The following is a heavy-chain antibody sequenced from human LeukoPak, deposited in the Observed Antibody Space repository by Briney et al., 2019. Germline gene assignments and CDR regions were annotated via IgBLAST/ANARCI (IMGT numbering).Heavy chain of an antibody. Sequence: PSETLSLTCTVSGGSISSYYWSWIRQPPGKGLEWIGYIHYSGSTKYNPSLKSRVTISVDTSKNQFSLILSSVTAADTAVYYCARHSGYDLRWLDPWGQGTLVTVSS. CDR1: GGSISSYY. CDR2: IHYSGST. D-gene: IGHD5-12*01. J-gene: IGHJ5*02. V-gene: IGHV4-59*08. CDR3: ARHSGYDLRWLDP.